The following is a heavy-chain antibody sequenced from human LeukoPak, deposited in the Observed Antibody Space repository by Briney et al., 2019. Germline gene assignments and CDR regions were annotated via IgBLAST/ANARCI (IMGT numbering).Heavy chain of an antibody. CDR3: ARTDSGTAIDY. D-gene: IGHD6-25*01. CDR1: GGSISSYY. CDR2: IYYSGST. J-gene: IGHJ4*02. Sequence: SETLSLTCTVSGGSISSYYWSWIRQPPGKGLEWIGYIYYSGSTNYNPSLKSRVTISVDTSKNQFSLKLSSATAADTAVYYCARTDSGTAIDYWGQGTLVTVSS. V-gene: IGHV4-59*01.